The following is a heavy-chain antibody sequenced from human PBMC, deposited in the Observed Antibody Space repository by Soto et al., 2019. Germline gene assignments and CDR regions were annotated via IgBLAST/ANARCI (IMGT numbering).Heavy chain of an antibody. J-gene: IGHJ6*03. D-gene: IGHD2-2*03. CDR2: IDPSDFYT. CDR3: ARIAGYCSSTSCYSYSSSLGYYYYMDV. Sequence: PGESLKISCKGSGYSFTSYWISWVRQMPGKGLEWMGRIDPSDFYTNYSPSFQGHVTISADKSISTAYLQWSSLNASDTAMYYCARIAGYCSSTSCYSYSSSLGYYYYMDVWGKGTTVTVSS. CDR1: GYSFTSYW. V-gene: IGHV5-10-1*01.